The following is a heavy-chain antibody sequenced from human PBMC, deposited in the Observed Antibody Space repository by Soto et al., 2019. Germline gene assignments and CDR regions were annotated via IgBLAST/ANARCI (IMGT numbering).Heavy chain of an antibody. CDR2: ISHTGGHT. J-gene: IGHJ5*02. V-gene: IGHV3-23*01. Sequence: LRLSCAASGFTFSTYAMGWVRQAPGKGLEWVSSISHTGGHTYYADSVKGRFTLSRDNSRNTLYLHMNSLRAEDTAVYYCARDQRSPYSSTSYGWFDPWGQGTQVTVSS. CDR3: ARDQRSPYSSTSYGWFDP. CDR1: GFTFSTYA. D-gene: IGHD6-6*01.